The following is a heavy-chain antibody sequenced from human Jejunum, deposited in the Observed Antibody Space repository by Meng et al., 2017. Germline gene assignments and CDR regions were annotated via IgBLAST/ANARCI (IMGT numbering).Heavy chain of an antibody. Sequence: QVQRVQSGAEAKKPGASVKVSCKASGYTFTSYDINWVRQATGQGLEWMGWMNPNSGNTGYAQKFQGRVTMSSDTSIGTAYMELSSLRSEDTAVYYCARLGSSTSNWGQGTLVTVSS. J-gene: IGHJ1*01. CDR3: ARLGSSTSN. CDR1: GYTFTSYD. D-gene: IGHD2-2*01. CDR2: MNPNSGNT. V-gene: IGHV1-8*01.